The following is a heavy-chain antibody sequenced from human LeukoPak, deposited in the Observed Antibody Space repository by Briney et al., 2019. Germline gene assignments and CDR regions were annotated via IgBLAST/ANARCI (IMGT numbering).Heavy chain of an antibody. Sequence: GGSLRLSCAASGFTVSSNYMSWVRQAPGKGLEWVSRINSDGSSTSYADSVKGRFTISRDNAKNTLYLQMNSLRAEDTAVYYCARGKQYSSSWLGELWGQGTLVTVSS. J-gene: IGHJ4*02. V-gene: IGHV3-74*01. D-gene: IGHD6-13*01. CDR1: GFTVSSNY. CDR2: INSDGSST. CDR3: ARGKQYSSSWLGEL.